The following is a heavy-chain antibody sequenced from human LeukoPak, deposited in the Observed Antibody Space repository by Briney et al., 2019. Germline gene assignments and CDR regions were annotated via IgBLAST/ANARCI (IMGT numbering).Heavy chain of an antibody. CDR3: ASDGDYGY. V-gene: IGHV3-7*01. CDR2: IKQDGSDK. Sequence: PGGSLRVSCAASGFTFSSYWMSWVRQAPGKGLEWVANIKQDGSDKYYVGSVKGRFTISRDNAKNSLYLQMNSLRAEDTAVYYCASDGDYGYWGQGTLVTVSS. D-gene: IGHD4-17*01. CDR1: GFTFSSYW. J-gene: IGHJ4*02.